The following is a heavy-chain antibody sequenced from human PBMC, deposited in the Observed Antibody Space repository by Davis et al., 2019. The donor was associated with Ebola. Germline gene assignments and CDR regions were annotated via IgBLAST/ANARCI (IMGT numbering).Heavy chain of an antibody. V-gene: IGHV3-21*01. CDR2: ISPSSDYI. D-gene: IGHD6-13*01. CDR3: ARYVIAAAQSSVDY. Sequence: PGGSLRLSCAASGFTFSSYAMNWVRQAPGKGLEWVSSISPSSDYIYYADSVRGRFTISRDNAKNSLYLQMNSLRAEDTVVYYCARYVIAAAQSSVDYWGQGTLFTVSS. CDR1: GFTFSSYA. J-gene: IGHJ4*02.